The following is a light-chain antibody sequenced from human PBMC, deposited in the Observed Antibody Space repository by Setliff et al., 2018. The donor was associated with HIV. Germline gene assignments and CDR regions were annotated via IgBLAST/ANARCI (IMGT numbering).Light chain of an antibody. CDR1: NSDIGTYNY. Sequence: QSALTQPASVSGSPGQSMTISCTGTNSDIGTYNYVSWYQQHPGKAPKLMIYDVSNRPSGISNRFSGSKSGNAASLTISGLQAEDEVDYFCSSYSSSTTPYVFGTGTKVTVL. V-gene: IGLV2-14*03. J-gene: IGLJ1*01. CDR2: DVS. CDR3: SSYSSSTTPYV.